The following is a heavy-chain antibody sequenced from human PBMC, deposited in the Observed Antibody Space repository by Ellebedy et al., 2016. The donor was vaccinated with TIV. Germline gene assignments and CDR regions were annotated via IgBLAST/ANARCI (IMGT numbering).Heavy chain of an antibody. J-gene: IGHJ4*02. CDR2: ISYDGSNK. CDR1: GFTFSSYG. D-gene: IGHD5-12*01. Sequence: GGSLRLSCAASGFTFSSYGMHWVRQAPGKGLEWVAVISYDGSNKYYADSVKGRFTISRDNSKNTLYLQMNSLRAEDTAVYYCAKGSHSGYDSDYWGQGTLVTVSS. V-gene: IGHV3-30*18. CDR3: AKGSHSGYDSDY.